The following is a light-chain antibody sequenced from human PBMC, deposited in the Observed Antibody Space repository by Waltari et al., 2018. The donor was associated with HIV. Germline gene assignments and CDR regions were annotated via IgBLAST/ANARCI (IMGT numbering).Light chain of an antibody. Sequence: QSVLIQPPSASGTPGQRVTLSCSGRTSNIAANSVTWYQQLPGAAPRLLIYNSNQRPSGGPDRFSGSKSGTAASLAISGLQSEEEAHYYCAAWDDNLNALFGGGTKLIVL. J-gene: IGLJ2*01. CDR2: NSN. CDR1: TSNIAANS. V-gene: IGLV1-44*01. CDR3: AAWDDNLNAL.